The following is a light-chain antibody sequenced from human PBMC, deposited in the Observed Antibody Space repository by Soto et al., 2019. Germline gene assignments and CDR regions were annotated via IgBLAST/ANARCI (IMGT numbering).Light chain of an antibody. Sequence: VITQSPATLSVSPGERATLYCRASQNVGNNLVWYQQKPGQAPRLLIYGASSRATGIPDRFSGSGSGTDFTLTISRLEPEDFAVYYCQQYGSSPWAFGQGTKVDIK. CDR2: GAS. V-gene: IGKV3-20*01. CDR3: QQYGSSPWA. CDR1: QNVGNN. J-gene: IGKJ1*01.